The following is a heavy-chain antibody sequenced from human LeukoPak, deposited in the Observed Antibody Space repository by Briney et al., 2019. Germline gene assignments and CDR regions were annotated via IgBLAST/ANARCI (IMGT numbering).Heavy chain of an antibody. J-gene: IGHJ6*03. D-gene: IGHD6-13*01. CDR1: GGSFSGYY. CDR2: INHSGST. V-gene: IGHV4-34*01. Sequence: PSETLSLTCAVYGGSFSGYYWSWIRQPPGKGLGWIGEINHSGSTNYNPSLKSRVTISVDTSKNQFSLKLSSVTAADTAVYYCARVRGSSWYRYYYMDVWGKGTTVTVSS. CDR3: ARVRGSSWYRYYYMDV.